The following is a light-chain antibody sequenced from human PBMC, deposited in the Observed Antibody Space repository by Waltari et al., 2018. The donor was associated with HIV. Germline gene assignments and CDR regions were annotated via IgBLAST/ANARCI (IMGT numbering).Light chain of an antibody. CDR2: GAS. Sequence: EIVMTQSPATLSVSPGERVTLSCRASQSVNRKLAWYQQKLGQAPKLLIYGASTRATGIPARFSGSGSGTEFTLTISSLQSEDFAVYYCQQYNTWPPGVTFGGGSKVEIK. CDR3: QQYNTWPPGVT. V-gene: IGKV3-15*01. J-gene: IGKJ4*01. CDR1: QSVNRK.